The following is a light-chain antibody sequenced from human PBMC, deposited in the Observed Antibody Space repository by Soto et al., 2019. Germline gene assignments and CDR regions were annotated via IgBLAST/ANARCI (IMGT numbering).Light chain of an antibody. J-gene: IGLJ1*01. CDR3: AAWDDSLRGHV. CDR1: SSNIGENT. CDR2: TTN. Sequence: QSALTQPPSASGTPGQRVTISCSGSSSNIGENTVTWYQQLPGATPKVLIYTTNRRPAGVPDRFSGSKSGTSASLAITGLQSEDEADYYCAAWDDSLRGHVFGTG. V-gene: IGLV1-44*01.